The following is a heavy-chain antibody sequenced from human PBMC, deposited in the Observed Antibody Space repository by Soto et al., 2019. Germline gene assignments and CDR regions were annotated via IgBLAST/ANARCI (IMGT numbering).Heavy chain of an antibody. CDR1: GGSISSYY. V-gene: IGHV4-59*01. J-gene: IGHJ4*02. CDR3: ARGALTTYFDY. CDR2: IYYSGST. Sequence: QVQLQESGPGLVKPSETLSLTCTVSGGSISSYYWCWIRQPPGKGLEWIGYIYYSGSTNYNPSLKSRVTISVDTSKNQFSLKLSSVTAADTAVYYCARGALTTYFDYWGQGTLVTVSS.